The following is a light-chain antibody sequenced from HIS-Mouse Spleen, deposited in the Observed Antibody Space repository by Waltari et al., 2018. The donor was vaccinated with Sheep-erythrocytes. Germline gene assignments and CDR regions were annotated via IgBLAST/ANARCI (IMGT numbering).Light chain of an antibody. CDR3: QQFNSYLYT. CDR2: DAS. CDR1: QGISSA. Sequence: AIQFTQSPSSLSASVGGRVTITCRASQGISSALAWYQQKPGKAPKLLIYDASSLESGVPSRFSGSGSGTDFTLTISSLQPEDFATYYCQQFNSYLYTFGQGTKLEIK. J-gene: IGKJ2*01. V-gene: IGKV1-13*02.